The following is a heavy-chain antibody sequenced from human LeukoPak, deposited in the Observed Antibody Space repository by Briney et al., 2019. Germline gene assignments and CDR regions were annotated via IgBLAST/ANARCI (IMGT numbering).Heavy chain of an antibody. D-gene: IGHD2-15*01. V-gene: IGHV4-4*09. J-gene: IGHJ4*02. CDR1: HGLITNYY. CDR2: IHSSGST. CDR3: ARHLTDSSVGIEY. Sequence: SETLSLTCTVSHGLITNYYWSWIRQSPGKGLEWIGYIHSSGSTNHNPSLQSRVTISVDTSKNQFSLKVTSVTAADTAVYYRARHLTDSSVGIEYWGPGTLVTVSS.